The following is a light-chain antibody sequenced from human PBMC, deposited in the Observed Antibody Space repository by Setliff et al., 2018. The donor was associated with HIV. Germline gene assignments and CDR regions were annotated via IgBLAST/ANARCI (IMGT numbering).Light chain of an antibody. V-gene: IGLV2-14*01. Sequence: QSALTQPRSVSGSPGQSVTFSCTGSSSDVGAYNYVSWYQQHPGKAPKLLIYEVTNRPSGVSNRLSGSKSGTTASLTISGLQAEDEAVYFCSSYRGGSTLFVLGPGTKVTVL. CDR3: SSYRGGSTLFV. CDR1: SSDVGAYNY. J-gene: IGLJ1*01. CDR2: EVT.